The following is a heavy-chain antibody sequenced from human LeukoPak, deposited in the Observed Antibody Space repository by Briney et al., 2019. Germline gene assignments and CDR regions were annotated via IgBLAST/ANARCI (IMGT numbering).Heavy chain of an antibody. CDR3: ARSRVANDWFDP. J-gene: IGHJ5*02. CDR2: ISYTGST. CDR1: GGSISSGDYY. D-gene: IGHD2-15*01. Sequence: SETLSLTCTVSGGSISSGDYYWSWIRQHPGTGLEWIGYISYTGSTYYNPSLKSRVTISVDTSKNQFSLKLSSVTAADTAVYYCARSRVANDWFDPWGQGTLVTVSS. V-gene: IGHV4-31*03.